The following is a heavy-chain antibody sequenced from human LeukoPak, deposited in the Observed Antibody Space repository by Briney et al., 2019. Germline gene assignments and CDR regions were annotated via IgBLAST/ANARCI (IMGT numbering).Heavy chain of an antibody. D-gene: IGHD3-9*01. Sequence: GGSLRLSCAASGFTFDDYAMQWVRQAPGKGLEWVSGISWNSGSIGYADSVKGRFIISRDNAKNTLYLQMNSLRAEDTAVYYCARGDYDILTGSNRGYYFDYWGQGTLVTVSS. CDR1: GFTFDDYA. J-gene: IGHJ4*02. CDR2: ISWNSGSI. V-gene: IGHV3-9*01. CDR3: ARGDYDILTGSNRGYYFDY.